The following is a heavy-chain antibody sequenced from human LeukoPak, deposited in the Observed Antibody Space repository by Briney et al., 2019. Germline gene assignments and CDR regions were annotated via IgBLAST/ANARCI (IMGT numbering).Heavy chain of an antibody. CDR3: ASHPAHYCSGGSCFYPY. V-gene: IGHV3-30*03. J-gene: IGHJ4*02. D-gene: IGHD2-15*01. CDR1: GFTFNNYG. CDR2: ISYDGRNK. Sequence: GKSLRLSCAASGFTFNNYGMHWVRQAPGKGLEWVAVISYDGRNKHYPDSVKGRFTISRDNSKNTLYLQVNSLRAEDTAVYYCASHPAHYCSGGSCFYPYWGQGILVTVSS.